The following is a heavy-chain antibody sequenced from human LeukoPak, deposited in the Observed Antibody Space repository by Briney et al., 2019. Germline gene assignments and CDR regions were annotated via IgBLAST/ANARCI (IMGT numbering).Heavy chain of an antibody. D-gene: IGHD3-10*01. CDR1: GYTFTGYY. CDR2: INPNSGGT. J-gene: IGHJ4*02. CDR3: ARPSYGSGSYYNADFDY. V-gene: IGHV1-2*02. Sequence: GASVKVSCKASGYTFTGYYMHWVRQAPGQGLEWMGWINPNSGGTNYAQKFQGRVTMTRDTSISTAYMELSRLRSDDTAVYYCARPSYGSGSYYNADFDYWGQGTLVTVSS.